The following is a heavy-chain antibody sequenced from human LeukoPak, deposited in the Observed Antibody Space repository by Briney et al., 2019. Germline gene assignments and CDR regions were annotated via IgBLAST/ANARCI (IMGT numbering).Heavy chain of an antibody. CDR1: GGSISSYY. CDR2: IYFSGST. CDR3: ARDKTTTYCSSTSCYEGFDP. J-gene: IGHJ5*02. V-gene: IGHV4-59*12. D-gene: IGHD2-2*01. Sequence: SETLSLTCTVSGGSISSYYWSWLRQPPGKGLEWIGYIYFSGSTNYNPSLKSRVTISVDTSKNQFSLKLSSVTAADTAVYYCARDKTTTYCSSTSCYEGFDPWGQGTLVTVSS.